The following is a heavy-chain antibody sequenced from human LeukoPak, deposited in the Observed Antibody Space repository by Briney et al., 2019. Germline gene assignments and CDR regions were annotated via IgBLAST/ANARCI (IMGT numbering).Heavy chain of an antibody. CDR2: ISYDGNNK. D-gene: IGHD3-22*01. CDR1: GFTFSSYA. V-gene: IGHV3-30-3*01. Sequence: PGGSLRLSCAASGFTFSSYAMHWVRQAPGKGLEWVAVISYDGNNKYYPDSVKGRFTLSRDNSKNTLYLQMHSLRAEDTAVYYCARGPYVNDGSGYRYDYFDYWGQGTLVTVSS. CDR3: ARGPYVNDGSGYRYDYFDY. J-gene: IGHJ4*02.